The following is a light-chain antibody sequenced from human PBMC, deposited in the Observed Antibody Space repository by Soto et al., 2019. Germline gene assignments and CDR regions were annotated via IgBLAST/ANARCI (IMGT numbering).Light chain of an antibody. CDR3: QKYNSGPLT. CDR1: QGISSF. Sequence: DVQMTQSPSSLSASVGDRVTITCRASQGISSFLAWYQQIPGKVPKLLIYSASTLQSGVPSRFSGSGSGTDFTLTISSLQPEDVAIYYCQKYNSGPLTFGGGTMVEIK. J-gene: IGKJ4*01. CDR2: SAS. V-gene: IGKV1-27*01.